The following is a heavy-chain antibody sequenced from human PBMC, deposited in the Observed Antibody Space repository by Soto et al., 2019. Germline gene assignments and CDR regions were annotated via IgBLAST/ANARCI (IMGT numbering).Heavy chain of an antibody. J-gene: IGHJ3*02. CDR3: AKDPVDYDYIWGSYPLSDAFDI. CDR2: ISGSGGST. D-gene: IGHD3-16*02. Sequence: HPGGSLRLSCAASGFTFSSYAMSWVRQAPGKGLEWVSAISGSGGSTYNADSVKGRFTISRDNSKNTLYLQMNSLRAEDTAVYYCAKDPVDYDYIWGSYPLSDAFDIWGQGTMVTGSS. CDR1: GFTFSSYA. V-gene: IGHV3-23*01.